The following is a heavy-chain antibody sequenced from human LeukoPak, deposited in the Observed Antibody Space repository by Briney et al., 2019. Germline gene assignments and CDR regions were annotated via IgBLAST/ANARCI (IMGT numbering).Heavy chain of an antibody. CDR1: GGTFSSYA. Sequence: ASVKVSCKASGGTFSSYAISWVRQAPGQGLEWMGGIIPIFGTANYAQKFQGRVTITADESTSTAYVELSSLRSEDTAVYYCARDLKGYCSSTSCYNWFDPWGQGTLVTVSS. J-gene: IGHJ5*02. V-gene: IGHV1-69*13. D-gene: IGHD2-2*01. CDR3: ARDLKGYCSSTSCYNWFDP. CDR2: IIPIFGTA.